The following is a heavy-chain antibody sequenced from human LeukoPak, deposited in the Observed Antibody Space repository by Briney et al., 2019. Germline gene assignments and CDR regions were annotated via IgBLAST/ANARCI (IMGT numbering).Heavy chain of an antibody. CDR3: ARIPLAVAGTFDY. Sequence: SETLSLTCTVSGGSISSSSYYWGWIRQPPGKGLEWIGSIYYSGSTYYNPSLKSRVTISVDTSKNQFSLKLSSVTAADTAVYYRARIPLAVAGTFDYWGQGTLLTVSS. D-gene: IGHD6-19*01. V-gene: IGHV4-39*01. CDR1: GGSISSSSYY. CDR2: IYYSGST. J-gene: IGHJ4*02.